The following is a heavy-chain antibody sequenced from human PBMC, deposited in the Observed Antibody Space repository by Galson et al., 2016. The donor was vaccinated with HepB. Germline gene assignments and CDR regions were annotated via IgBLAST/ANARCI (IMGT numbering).Heavy chain of an antibody. CDR1: GFTLTGYS. CDR2: ISTSSSYI. D-gene: IGHD1-14*01. V-gene: IGHV3-21*01. CDR3: ARDDNTNPDGMDV. Sequence: SLRLSCAASGFTLTGYSMNWVRQAPGKGLEWVSSISTSSSYIYYADSVKGRFTISRDNAKNSLFLQMNSLRAEDTAVYYCARDDNTNPDGMDVWGQGTTVTVSS. J-gene: IGHJ6*02.